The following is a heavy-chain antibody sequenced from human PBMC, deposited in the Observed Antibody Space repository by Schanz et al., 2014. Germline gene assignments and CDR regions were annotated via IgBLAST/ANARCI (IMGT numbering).Heavy chain of an antibody. CDR2: IFTDGRT. CDR1: GFTFSSYS. J-gene: IGHJ4*02. D-gene: IGHD2-15*01. Sequence: EVQLVESGGGLVKPGGSLRLSCTASGFTFSSYSMNCVRQAPGRGLEWVSIIFTDGRTYYADSVKGRFTISRDSSKNTLFLQMNSLRTEDTAVYYCARLDPYCRSGTCSRAFDFWGQGTLVTVSS. CDR3: ARLDPYCRSGTCSRAFDF. V-gene: IGHV3-66*02.